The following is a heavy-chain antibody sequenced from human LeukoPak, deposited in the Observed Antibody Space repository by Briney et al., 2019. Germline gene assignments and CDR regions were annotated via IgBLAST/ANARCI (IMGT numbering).Heavy chain of an antibody. CDR1: GFTFSSYA. CDR3: ARVTGYMTEDYFDY. D-gene: IGHD6-13*01. J-gene: IGHJ4*02. CDR2: ISSSGSFI. Sequence: GGSLRLSCAASGFTFSSYAMSWVRQAPGKGLEWVSYISSSGSFIYYADSVKGRFTISRDNAKNSLYLQMNSLRAEDTAVYYCARVTGYMTEDYFDYWGQGTLITVSS. V-gene: IGHV3-21*05.